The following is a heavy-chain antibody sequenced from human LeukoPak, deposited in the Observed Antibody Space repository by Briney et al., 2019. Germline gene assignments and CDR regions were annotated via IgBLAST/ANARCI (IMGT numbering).Heavy chain of an antibody. V-gene: IGHV3-48*01. D-gene: IGHD2-15*01. CDR1: GFTFSSYS. CDR3: AIRPQSTVGSCYRIFYF. CDR2: ISSSSGAI. J-gene: IGHJ4*02. Sequence: GGSLRLSCAASGFTFSSYSMNWVRQAPGKGLEWISYISSSSGAIYYADSVKGGVTISRDNAKNTLYMEMKSLRAEDTAVYYCAIRPQSTVGSCYRIFYFWGQGTLVTVSS.